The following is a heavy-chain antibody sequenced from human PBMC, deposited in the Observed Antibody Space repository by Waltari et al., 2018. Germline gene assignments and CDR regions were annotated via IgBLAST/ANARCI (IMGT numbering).Heavy chain of an antibody. CDR2: VWADGTHK. CDR3: ARDLGWGSLDY. V-gene: IGHV3-33*01. D-gene: IGHD3-16*01. Sequence: QVQPVESGGGVAEPGRSLSLYCAQSGLTVSSHGIHWVRQAPGRGLEWVEDVWADGTHKYYADSVKGRFTISRDESENTVFLQMNSLSAEDTAVYYCARDLGWGSLDYRGQGVLVTVSS. CDR1: GLTVSSHG. J-gene: IGHJ4*03.